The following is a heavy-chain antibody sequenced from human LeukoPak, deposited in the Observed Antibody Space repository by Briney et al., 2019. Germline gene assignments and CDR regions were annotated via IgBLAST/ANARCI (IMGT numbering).Heavy chain of an antibody. J-gene: IGHJ4*02. V-gene: IGHV5-51*01. Sequence: GESLKISCKGSGYSFTSYWIGWVRQMPGKGLEWMGIIYPGDSDTRYSPSFQGQVTISADKSISTAYLQWSSLKASDTAMYYCARSGGIYCGGDCYLGYWGQGTLVTVSS. CDR2: IYPGDSDT. CDR1: GYSFTSYW. D-gene: IGHD2-21*01. CDR3: ARSGGIYCGGDCYLGY.